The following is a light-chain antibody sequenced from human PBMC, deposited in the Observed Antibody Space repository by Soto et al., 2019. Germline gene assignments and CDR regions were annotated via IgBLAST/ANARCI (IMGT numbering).Light chain of an antibody. CDR2: AAS. Sequence: DIQMTQSPSSLSASVGDSVTISCRASQDISHSLAWYQQQPGKVPKLLIYAASSRATGIPDRFSGSGSGTDFTLTISRLEPEDFAVYYCQQYAGSPRTFGQGTKVDIK. J-gene: IGKJ1*01. CDR3: QQYAGSPRT. V-gene: IGKV1-NL1*01. CDR1: QDISHS.